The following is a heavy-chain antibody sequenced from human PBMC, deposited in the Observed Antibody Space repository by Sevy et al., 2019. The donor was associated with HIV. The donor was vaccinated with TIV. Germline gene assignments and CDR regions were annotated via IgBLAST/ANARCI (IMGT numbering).Heavy chain of an antibody. CDR1: GFTFSSYG. V-gene: IGHV3-33*01. D-gene: IGHD3-22*01. CDR2: IWYDGSNK. CDR3: ARGTRLDYYDSSGHYDY. Sequence: QLGGPLRLSCAASGFTFSSYGMHWVRQAPGKGLEWVAVIWYDGSNKYYADSVKGRFTISRDNSKNTLYLQMNSLRAEDTAVYYCARGTRLDYYDSSGHYDYWGQGTLVTVSS. J-gene: IGHJ4*02.